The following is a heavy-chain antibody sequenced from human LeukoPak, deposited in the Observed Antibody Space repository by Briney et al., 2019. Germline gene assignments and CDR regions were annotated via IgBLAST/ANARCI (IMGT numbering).Heavy chain of an antibody. CDR1: GESLNSYY. CDR3: ARGAWATRLGS. J-gene: IGHJ4*02. V-gene: IGHV4-34*01. CDR2: IYESGTT. D-gene: IGHD2-15*01. Sequence: SSETLSLTCAVYGESLNSYYWSWVRQPPGEGLEWIGEIYESGTTEYNPSLKSRVTISMVPPKQQFSLSPSSVTAADTAVYYCARGAWATRLGSWGLGTPVIVSS.